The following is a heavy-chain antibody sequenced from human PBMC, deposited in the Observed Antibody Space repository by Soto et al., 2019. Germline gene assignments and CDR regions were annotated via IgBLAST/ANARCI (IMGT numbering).Heavy chain of an antibody. CDR1: GYTFTSYY. V-gene: IGHV1-46*01. CDR3: ARPRGEQWLTNMVWLQH. Sequence: GASVKVSCKASGYTFTSYYMHWVRQAPGQGLEWMGIINPSGGSTSYAQKFQGRVTMTRDTSTSTVYMELSSLRSEDTAVYYCARPRGEQWLTNMVWLQHWGQGTLVTVSS. J-gene: IGHJ1*01. D-gene: IGHD6-19*01. CDR2: INPSGGST.